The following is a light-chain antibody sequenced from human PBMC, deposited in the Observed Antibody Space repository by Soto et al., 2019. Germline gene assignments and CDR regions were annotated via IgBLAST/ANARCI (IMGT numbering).Light chain of an antibody. CDR3: SSYTSSTTSF. J-gene: IGLJ1*01. V-gene: IGLV2-14*01. Sequence: QSALTEPASVSGSPGQSIAISCTGTTSDVGAYNYVSWYQQHPGKAPKLMIYQVSNRPSGVSNRFSGSKSGNTASLTISGLQAEDEADYYCSSYTSSTTSFFGTGTKVTVL. CDR1: TSDVGAYNY. CDR2: QVS.